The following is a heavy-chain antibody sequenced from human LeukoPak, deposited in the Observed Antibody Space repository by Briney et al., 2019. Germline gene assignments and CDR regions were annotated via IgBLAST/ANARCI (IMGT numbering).Heavy chain of an antibody. J-gene: IGHJ4*02. D-gene: IGHD6-13*01. Sequence: SETLSLTCTVSGGSISSSSYYWGWIRQPPGKGLEWIGSIYHRGSSYYNPSLKSRVTISVDTSKNQFSLKLSSVTAADTAVYYCARSSWYERGEYLDYWGQGTLVTVSS. CDR2: IYHRGSS. CDR1: GGSISSSSYY. CDR3: ARSSWYERGEYLDY. V-gene: IGHV4-39*01.